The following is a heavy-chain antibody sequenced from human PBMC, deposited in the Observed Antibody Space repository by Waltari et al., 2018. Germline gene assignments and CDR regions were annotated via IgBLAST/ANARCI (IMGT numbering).Heavy chain of an antibody. V-gene: IGHV1-8*03. Sequence: QVQLVQSGAEVKKPGASVKVSCKASGYTFTSYDINWVRQATGQGLEWMGWMNPNSGNTGYAQKFQGRVTITRNTSISTADMELNSLRAEDTAVYYCARDRLIRFGGVDYWGQGTLVTVSS. J-gene: IGHJ4*02. CDR1: GYTFTSYD. CDR3: ARDRLIRFGGVDY. CDR2: MNPNSGNT. D-gene: IGHD3-16*01.